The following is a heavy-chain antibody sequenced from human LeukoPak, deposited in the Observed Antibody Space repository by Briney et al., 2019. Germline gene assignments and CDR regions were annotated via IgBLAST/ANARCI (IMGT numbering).Heavy chain of an antibody. CDR2: IYTSGTA. J-gene: IGHJ6*03. D-gene: IGHD6-19*01. V-gene: IGHV4-4*07. Sequence: SDPLSLTYTVSGGPISSYYGLCLRQPAGRGLEWIGRIYTSGTANYNPSLKSRVTMSVDTSKNQFSLKQSSVTAADTAVYYCARGGWAPDYYYYYYMDVWGKGTTVTVSS. CDR3: ARGGWAPDYYYYYYMDV. CDR1: GGPISSYY.